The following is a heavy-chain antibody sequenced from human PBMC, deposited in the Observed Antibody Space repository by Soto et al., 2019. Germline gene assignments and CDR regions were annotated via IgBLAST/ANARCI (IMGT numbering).Heavy chain of an antibody. Sequence: ASVKVSCKASGYTFTSYGISWVRQAPGQGLEWMGWISAYNGNTNYAQKLQGRVTMTTDTSTSTAYMELRSLRSDDTAVYYCAIDPSSSWQKGYYYYYGMDVWGQGTTVTVSS. V-gene: IGHV1-18*01. D-gene: IGHD6-13*01. J-gene: IGHJ6*02. CDR2: ISAYNGNT. CDR1: GYTFTSYG. CDR3: AIDPSSSWQKGYYYYYGMDV.